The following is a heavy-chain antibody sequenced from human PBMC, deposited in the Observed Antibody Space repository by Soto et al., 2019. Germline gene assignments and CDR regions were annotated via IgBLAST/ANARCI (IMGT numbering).Heavy chain of an antibody. CDR1: GYTFTSYG. CDR3: ARDGAYCGGDCYNHYYGMDV. D-gene: IGHD2-21*02. Sequence: GASVKVSCKASGYTFTSYGISWVRQAPGQGLEWMGWISAYNGNTNYAQKLQGRVTMTTDTSTSTAYMELRSLRSDDTAVYYCARDGAYCGGDCYNHYYGMDVWGQGTTVTVSS. J-gene: IGHJ6*02. CDR2: ISAYNGNT. V-gene: IGHV1-18*01.